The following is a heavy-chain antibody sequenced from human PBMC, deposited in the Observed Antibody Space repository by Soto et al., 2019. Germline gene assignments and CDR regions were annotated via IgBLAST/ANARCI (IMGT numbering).Heavy chain of an antibody. D-gene: IGHD1-20*01. CDR2: ISGSGAIT. CDR3: AKGIPITGSDPFDY. J-gene: IGHJ4*02. Sequence: GGSLRLSCAASGFTFSNYAMGWVRQAPGKGLEWVSSISGSGAITYYADSVRGRFTISRDNSKNTLFLQMNSLRVEDTSIYYCAKGIPITGSDPFDYWGQGTLVPVSS. CDR1: GFTFSNYA. V-gene: IGHV3-23*01.